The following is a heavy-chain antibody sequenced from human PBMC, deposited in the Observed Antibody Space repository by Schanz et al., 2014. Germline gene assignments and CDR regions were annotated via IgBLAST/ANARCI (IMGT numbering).Heavy chain of an antibody. CDR1: GFSFGNYG. V-gene: IGHV3-33*08. J-gene: IGHJ6*03. CDR3: AKGPYYYYYMDV. Sequence: MQLLESGGGLIQPGGSLRLSCEASGFSFGNYGMSWVRQAPGKGLEWVAVIWSDGTNEYYADSVKGRFTISGDSSKYTVYLQMNSLRADDTAVYYCAKGPYYYYYMDVWGNGTTVTVSS. CDR2: IWSDGTNE.